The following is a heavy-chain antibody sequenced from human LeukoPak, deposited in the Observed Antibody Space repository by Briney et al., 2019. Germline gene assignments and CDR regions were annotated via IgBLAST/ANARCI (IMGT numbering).Heavy chain of an antibody. CDR3: ARGTYYYDSSGYYLGPRNLNFDY. CDR1: GGSISSYY. D-gene: IGHD3-22*01. Sequence: SETLSLTCTVSGGSISSYYWSWIRQPAGKGLEWIGRIYTSGSTNYNPSLKSRVTMSVDTSKNQFSLKLSSVTAADTAVYYCARGTYYYDSSGYYLGPRNLNFDYWGQGTLVTVSS. CDR2: IYTSGST. V-gene: IGHV4-4*07. J-gene: IGHJ4*02.